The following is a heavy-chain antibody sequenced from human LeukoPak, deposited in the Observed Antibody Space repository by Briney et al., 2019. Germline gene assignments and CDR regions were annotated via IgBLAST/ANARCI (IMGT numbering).Heavy chain of an antibody. D-gene: IGHD3-3*01. CDR2: MNPNSGNT. CDR1: GYTFTSYD. CDR3: ARGRIGDYDFWSGCYLWYFDL. V-gene: IGHV1-8*01. Sequence: ASVKVSCKASGYTFTSYDINWVRQATGQGLEWMGWMNPNSGNTGYAQKFQGRVTMTRNTSISTAYMELSSLRSEDTAVYYCARGRIGDYDFWSGCYLWYFDLWGRGTLVTVSS. J-gene: IGHJ2*01.